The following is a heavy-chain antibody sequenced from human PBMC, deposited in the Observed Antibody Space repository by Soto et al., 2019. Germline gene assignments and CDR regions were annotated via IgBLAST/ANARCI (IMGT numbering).Heavy chain of an antibody. J-gene: IGHJ4*02. D-gene: IGHD1-26*01. CDR2: ISGSGGST. V-gene: IGHV3-23*01. Sequence: GSLRLSCAASGFTFSSYAMSWVRQAPGKGLEWVSAISGSGGSTYYADSVKGRFTISRDNSKNTLYLQMNSLRAEDTAVYYCAKDPLSGSYYDYWGQGTLVTVSS. CDR1: GFTFSSYA. CDR3: AKDPLSGSYYDY.